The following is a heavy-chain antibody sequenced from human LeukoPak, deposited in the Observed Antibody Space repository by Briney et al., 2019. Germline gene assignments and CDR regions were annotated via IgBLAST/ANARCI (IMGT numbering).Heavy chain of an antibody. D-gene: IGHD5-18*01. CDR3: AREDTAMGYYYGMDV. V-gene: IGHV3-21*01. J-gene: IGHJ6*04. Sequence: PGGSLRLSCAASGFTLSSYSMNWVRQAPGKGLEWVSSISSSSSYIYYADSVKGRFTISRDNAKNSLYLQMNSLRAEDTAVYYCAREDTAMGYYYGMDVWGKGTTVTVSS. CDR2: ISSSSSYI. CDR1: GFTLSSYS.